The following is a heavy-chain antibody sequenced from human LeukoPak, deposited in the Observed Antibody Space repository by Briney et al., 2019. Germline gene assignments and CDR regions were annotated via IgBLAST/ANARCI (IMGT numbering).Heavy chain of an antibody. J-gene: IGHJ4*02. Sequence: GGSLRLSCAASGFTFSNYAMHWVRQAPGKGLEWVAVISYDGSNKYYADSVKGRFTISRDNSKNTLYLQMNSLRAEDTAVYYCARDWTDYFDYWGQGTLVTVSS. D-gene: IGHD3/OR15-3a*01. V-gene: IGHV3-30-3*01. CDR1: GFTFSNYA. CDR3: ARDWTDYFDY. CDR2: ISYDGSNK.